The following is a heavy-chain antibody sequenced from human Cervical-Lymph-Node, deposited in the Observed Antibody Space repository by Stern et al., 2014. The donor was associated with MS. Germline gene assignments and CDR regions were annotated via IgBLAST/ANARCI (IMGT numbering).Heavy chain of an antibody. CDR1: GYSFNIYW. V-gene: IGHV5-51*01. CDR2: IYTDESDT. CDR3: ARRGMDV. J-gene: IGHJ6*02. Sequence: EQLGQSGAEVKKPGESLTISCKGFGYSFNIYWIAWVRQRPGNSLEWMGIIYTDESDTGYSPSVQGQVNFSVDTFISTDYLQWSSLQPSYTATYFCARRGMDVWGQGTSVTVSS.